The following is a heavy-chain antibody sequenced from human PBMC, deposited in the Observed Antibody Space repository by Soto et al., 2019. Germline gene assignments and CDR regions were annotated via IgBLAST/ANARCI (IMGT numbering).Heavy chain of an antibody. CDR2: IKSKTDGGTT. J-gene: IGHJ6*02. CDR1: GFTFSNAW. Sequence: GGSLRLSCAASGFTFSNAWMNWVRQAPGKGLEWVGRIKSKTDGGTTDYAAPVKGRFTISRDDSKNTLYLQMNSLKTEDTAVYYCTNRQRSLDYGMDVWGQGTTVNVSS. D-gene: IGHD6-13*01. CDR3: TNRQRSLDYGMDV. V-gene: IGHV3-15*07.